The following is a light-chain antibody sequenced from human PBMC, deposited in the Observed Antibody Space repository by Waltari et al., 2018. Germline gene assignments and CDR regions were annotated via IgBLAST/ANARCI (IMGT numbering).Light chain of an antibody. CDR2: KAS. CDR3: QQYYTFSVT. V-gene: IGKV1-5*03. J-gene: IGKJ5*01. CDR1: PSINIW. Sequence: DIQMTQSPSTLSASVGDRVTITCRASPSINIWLAWYQQKPGKAPKLLIDKASNFASGVPSRFSGSGSGTEFTLTINSLQPDDFATYYYQQYYTFSVTFGQGTRLEIK.